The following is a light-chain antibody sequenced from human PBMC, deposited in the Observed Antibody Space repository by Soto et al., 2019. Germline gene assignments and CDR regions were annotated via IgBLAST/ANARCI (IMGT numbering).Light chain of an antibody. CDR2: QAS. Sequence: DIQMTEAPSTLSACAEDRVAMICGASQSIINWLAWYQQKPGKAPRFLIHQASVLETGVPSRFSGSGSETEFALTLNSLQPDDFGVSYCQQYLNFPITFGQGTRLEIK. CDR3: QQYLNFPIT. J-gene: IGKJ5*01. V-gene: IGKV1-5*03. CDR1: QSIINW.